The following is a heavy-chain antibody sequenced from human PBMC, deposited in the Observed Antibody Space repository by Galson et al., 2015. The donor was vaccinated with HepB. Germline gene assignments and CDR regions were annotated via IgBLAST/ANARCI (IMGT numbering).Heavy chain of an antibody. D-gene: IGHD6-6*01. CDR3: ARVDKGSSSWRFSGRGYGMDV. V-gene: IGHV5-51*03. J-gene: IGHJ6*02. Sequence: QSGAEVKKPGESLKISCKGSGYSFTSYWIGWVRQMPGKGLEWMGIIYPGDSDTRYSPSFQGQVTISADKSISTAYLQWSSLKASDTAMYYCARVDKGSSSWRFSGRGYGMDVWGQGTTVTVSS. CDR2: IYPGDSDT. CDR1: GYSFTSYW.